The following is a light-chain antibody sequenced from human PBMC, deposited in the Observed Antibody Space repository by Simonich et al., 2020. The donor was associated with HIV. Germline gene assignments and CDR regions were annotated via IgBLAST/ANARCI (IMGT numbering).Light chain of an antibody. J-gene: IGLJ3*02. CDR2: DVT. Sequence: QSALTQPASVSGSPGQSITISCTGTSSDFNTYNYLSWYQQHPGKAPKRMIYDVTKRPSGVSNRFSGSKSGNTASLTVSGLQAEDEADYYCSSYAGSNNWVFGGGTKLTVL. CDR1: SSDFNTYNY. V-gene: IGLV2-14*01. CDR3: SSYAGSNNWV.